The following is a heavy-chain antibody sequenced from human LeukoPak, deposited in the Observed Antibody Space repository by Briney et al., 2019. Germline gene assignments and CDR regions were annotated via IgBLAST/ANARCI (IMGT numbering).Heavy chain of an antibody. V-gene: IGHV1-3*01. Sequence: ASVKVSCKASGYTFTNYGIHWVRQAPGQRLEWLGRINPGNGNTRYSQSFQGRVTFTRDTSATTAYMELSSLRSEDTAMYYCAKEATVIVVARSYFDYWGPGTLVTVSS. CDR3: AKEATVIVVARSYFDY. CDR1: GYTFTNYG. D-gene: IGHD3-22*01. J-gene: IGHJ4*02. CDR2: INPGNGNT.